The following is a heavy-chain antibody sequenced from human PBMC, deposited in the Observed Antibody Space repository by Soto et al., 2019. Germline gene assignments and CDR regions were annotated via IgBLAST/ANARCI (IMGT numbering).Heavy chain of an antibody. V-gene: IGHV1-18*04. Sequence: ASVKVSCKASGYTFTSYGISWVRQAPGQGLEWMGWISAYNGNTNYAQKLQGRVTMTTDTSTSTAYMELRSLRSDDTAVYYCARDGEYSSSRYYYYGMDVWGQGTTVTVSS. D-gene: IGHD6-6*01. J-gene: IGHJ6*02. CDR3: ARDGEYSSSRYYYYGMDV. CDR1: GYTFTSYG. CDR2: ISAYNGNT.